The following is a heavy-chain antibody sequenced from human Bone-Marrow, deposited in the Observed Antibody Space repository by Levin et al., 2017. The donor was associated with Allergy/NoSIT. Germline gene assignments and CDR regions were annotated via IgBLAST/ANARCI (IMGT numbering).Heavy chain of an antibody. J-gene: IGHJ6*02. D-gene: IGHD6-13*01. CDR2: ISGSGGST. V-gene: IGHV3-23*01. Sequence: GGSLRLSCAASGFTFSSYAMSWVRQAPGKGLEWVSAISGSGGSTYYADSVKGRFTISRDNSKNTLYLQMNSLRAEDTAVYYCAKEGMYSSSWRGSHTYYYYYGMDVWGQGTTVTVSS. CDR3: AKEGMYSSSWRGSHTYYYYYGMDV. CDR1: GFTFSSYA.